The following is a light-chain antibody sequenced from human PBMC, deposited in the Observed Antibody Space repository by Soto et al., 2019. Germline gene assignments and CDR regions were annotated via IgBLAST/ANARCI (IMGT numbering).Light chain of an antibody. CDR2: DAS. V-gene: IGKV3-20*01. CDR3: QQYGSTPLT. Sequence: EIVLTQSPDTLSLSPGERATLSCRASQSVRNNYLAWYQQKPGQAPRFLIYDASSRATGIPDRFSGSGSGTDFTLTINRLEPEDLAVYYCQQYGSTPLTFGGGTKVYIE. CDR1: QSVRNNY. J-gene: IGKJ4*01.